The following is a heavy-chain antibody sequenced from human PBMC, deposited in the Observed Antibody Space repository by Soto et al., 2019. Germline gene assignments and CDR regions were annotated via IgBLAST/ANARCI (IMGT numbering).Heavy chain of an antibody. CDR2: IFSNDEK. J-gene: IGHJ5*02. CDR1: GFSLSNARMG. CDR3: ARAPDYGAYVSHNWFDP. D-gene: IGHD4-17*01. V-gene: IGHV2-26*01. Sequence: QVTLKESGPVLLKPTETLTLTCTVSGFSLSNARMGVSWIRQPPGKALEWLAHIFSNDEKSYSTSLKSRLTSSKDTSKSQVVLTMTNMDPVDTATYYCARAPDYGAYVSHNWFDPWGQGTLVTVSS.